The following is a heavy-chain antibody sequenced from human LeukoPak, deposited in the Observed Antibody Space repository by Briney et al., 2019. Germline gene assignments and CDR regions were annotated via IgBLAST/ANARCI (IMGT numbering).Heavy chain of an antibody. CDR1: GYTFTSYG. CDR3: ARVIIAAAGRYWYFDL. J-gene: IGHJ2*01. Sequence: ASVEASCKASGYTFTSYGISWVRQAPGQGLEWMGWISAYNGNTNYAQKLQGRVTMTTDTSTSTAYMELRSLRSDDTAVYYCARVIIAAAGRYWYFDLWGRGTLVTVSS. CDR2: ISAYNGNT. D-gene: IGHD6-13*01. V-gene: IGHV1-18*01.